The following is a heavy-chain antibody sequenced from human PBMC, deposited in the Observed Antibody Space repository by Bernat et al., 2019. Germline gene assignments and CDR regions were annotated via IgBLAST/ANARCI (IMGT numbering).Heavy chain of an antibody. Sequence: QLQLQESGPGLVKPSETLSLTCTVSGGSISSSSYYWGWIRQPPGKGLEWIGNIYYSGSSYYNPSLKSRVTISVDTSKNQFSLKLRSVTAADTAVYYCARLLGGYYYYGMDVWGQGTTVTVSS. CDR1: GGSISSSSYY. J-gene: IGHJ6*02. CDR2: IYYSGSS. V-gene: IGHV4-39*01. CDR3: ARLLGGYYYYGMDV. D-gene: IGHD4-23*01.